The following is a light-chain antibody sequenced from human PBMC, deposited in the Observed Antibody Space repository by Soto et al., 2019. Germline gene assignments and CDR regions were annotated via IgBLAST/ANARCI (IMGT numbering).Light chain of an antibody. V-gene: IGKV1-39*01. CDR2: AAS. J-gene: IGKJ4*01. CDR3: QPSYSAPLT. Sequence: DIQMTQSPSSLSASVGDRVTITCRASQSISNYLNWYQQKPGKAPKLLIYAASSLQSGVPSRFSGSGSGTDFTLTISSLQPEDFATYYCQPSYSAPLTFGGGTKVDIK. CDR1: QSISNY.